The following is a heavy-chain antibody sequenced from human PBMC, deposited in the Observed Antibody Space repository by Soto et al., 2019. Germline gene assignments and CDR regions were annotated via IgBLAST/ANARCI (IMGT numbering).Heavy chain of an antibody. CDR2: IIPILGIA. CDR1: SGTFSSYT. J-gene: IGHJ6*02. CDR3: AREGYSSSWYGMDV. Sequence: QVQLVQSGAEVKKPGSSVKVSCKASSGTFSSYTISWVRQAPGQGLEWMGRIIPILGIANYAQKFQGRVTITADKSTSTAYMELSSLRSEDTAVYYCAREGYSSSWYGMDVWGQGTTVTVSS. D-gene: IGHD6-13*01. V-gene: IGHV1-69*08.